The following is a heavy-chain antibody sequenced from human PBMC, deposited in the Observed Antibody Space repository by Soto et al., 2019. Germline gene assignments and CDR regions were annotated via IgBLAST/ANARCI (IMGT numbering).Heavy chain of an antibody. CDR1: GYTFTSYG. Sequence: ASVKVSCKTSGYTFTSYGITWLRQAPGQGLEWMGWINPNSGGTNYAQKFQGRVTMTRDTSISTAYMEPSRLRSDDTAVYYCARDLVVAQWLVRSWRQGTLVTVSS. J-gene: IGHJ5*02. CDR3: ARDLVVAQWLVRS. CDR2: INPNSGGT. V-gene: IGHV1-2*02. D-gene: IGHD6-19*01.